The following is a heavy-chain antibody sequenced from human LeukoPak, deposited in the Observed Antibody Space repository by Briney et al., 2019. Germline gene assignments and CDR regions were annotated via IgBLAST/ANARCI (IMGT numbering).Heavy chain of an antibody. J-gene: IGHJ4*02. CDR3: ARGDHYDVLTGFQTPSHLSDY. D-gene: IGHD3-9*01. CDR2: INPNSGGT. CDR1: GYTFTGYY. Sequence: ASVKVSCKASGYTFTGYYVHWVRQAPGQGLEWMGCINPNSGGTNYAQKLQGRFTMTRDTSISTAYMEMSRLRADDTAVYYCARGDHYDVLTGFQTPSHLSDYWGQGTLVTVSS. V-gene: IGHV1-2*02.